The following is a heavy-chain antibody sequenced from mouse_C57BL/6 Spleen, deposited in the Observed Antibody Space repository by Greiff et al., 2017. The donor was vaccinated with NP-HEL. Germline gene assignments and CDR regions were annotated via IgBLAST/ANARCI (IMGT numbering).Heavy chain of an antibody. CDR3: AREDYYGSKRGYYFDY. V-gene: IGHV1-69*01. CDR1: GYTFTSYW. J-gene: IGHJ2*01. D-gene: IGHD1-1*01. CDR2: IDPSDSYT. Sequence: QVQLQQPGAELVMPGASVKLSCKASGYTFTSYWMHWVKQRPGQGLEWIGEIDPSDSYTNYNQKFKGKSTMTVDKSSSTAYMQVSSLTSEDSAVYYCAREDYYGSKRGYYFDYWGQGTTLTVSS.